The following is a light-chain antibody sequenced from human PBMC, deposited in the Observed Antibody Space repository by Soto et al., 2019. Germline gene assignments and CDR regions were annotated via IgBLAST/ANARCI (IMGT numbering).Light chain of an antibody. J-gene: IGLJ2*01. V-gene: IGLV2-14*03. CDR2: DVS. CDR3: SSYTYSSTLV. CDR1: SSDVGGYNY. Sequence: QSALTQPASVSGSPGQSITISCTGTSSDVGGYNYVSWYQQHPGKAPKVMIYDVSNRPSGVSNRFSGSKSGNTASLTISGLQAEDEADYYCSSYTYSSTLVFGGGTTLTVL.